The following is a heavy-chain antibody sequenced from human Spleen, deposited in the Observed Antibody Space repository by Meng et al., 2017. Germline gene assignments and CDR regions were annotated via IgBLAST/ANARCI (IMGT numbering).Heavy chain of an antibody. CDR1: GFTFSSYE. CDR3: AKGRQAYCTNGICYEKNDAFDM. V-gene: IGHV3-23*01. Sequence: GESLKISCAASGFTFSSYEMNWVRQAPGKGLEWVSGISDSGGSTHYADSVKGRFITSRDKSKNTLYLQMNSLRAEDTALYYCAKGRQAYCTNGICYEKNDAFDMWGQGTLVTVSS. CDR2: ISDSGGST. D-gene: IGHD2-8*01. J-gene: IGHJ3*02.